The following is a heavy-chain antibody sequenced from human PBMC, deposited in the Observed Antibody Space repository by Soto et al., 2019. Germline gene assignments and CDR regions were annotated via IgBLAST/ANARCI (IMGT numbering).Heavy chain of an antibody. J-gene: IGHJ6*02. CDR2: IGTAGDT. V-gene: IGHV3-13*01. CDR1: GFTFSSYD. D-gene: IGHD4-17*01. Sequence: EVQLVESGGGLVQPGGSLRLCCAASGFTFSSYDMHWVRQATGKGLEWVSAIGTAGDTYYPGSVKGRFTISRENAKNSLYLQMNSLRAGDTAVYYCARGYGDYVGMDVWGQGTTVTVSS. CDR3: ARGYGDYVGMDV.